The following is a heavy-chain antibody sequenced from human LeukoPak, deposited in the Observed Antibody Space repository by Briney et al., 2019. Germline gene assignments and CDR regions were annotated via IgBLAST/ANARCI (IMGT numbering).Heavy chain of an antibody. J-gene: IGHJ4*02. D-gene: IGHD3-22*01. CDR1: GYSISSGYY. Sequence: SETLSLTCTVSGYSISSGYYWGWIRQPPGKGLEWIGSIYHSGSTYYNPSLKSRVTISVDASKNQFSLKLSSVTAADTAVYYCARSDSGYYYAASDYWGQGTLVTVSS. V-gene: IGHV4-38-2*02. CDR3: ARSDSGYYYAASDY. CDR2: IYHSGST.